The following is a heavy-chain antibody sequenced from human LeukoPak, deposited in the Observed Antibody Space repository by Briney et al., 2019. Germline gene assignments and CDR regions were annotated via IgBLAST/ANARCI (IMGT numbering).Heavy chain of an antibody. D-gene: IGHD4/OR15-4a*01. J-gene: IGHJ4*02. CDR2: ISGSGGDT. V-gene: IGHV3-23*01. Sequence: GRSLRLSCAASGFTFSSYGMHWVRQAPGKGLEWVSISGSGGDTYYADSVKGRFTISRDNSKNTLYLQMNSLRAEDTAVYYCAKARGATYGTYYFDYWGQGTLVTVSS. CDR1: GFTFSSYG. CDR3: AKARGATYGTYYFDY.